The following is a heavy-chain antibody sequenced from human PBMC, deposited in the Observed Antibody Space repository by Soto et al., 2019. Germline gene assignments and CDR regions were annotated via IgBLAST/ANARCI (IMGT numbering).Heavy chain of an antibody. D-gene: IGHD1-1*01. V-gene: IGHV1-18*01. J-gene: IGHJ4*02. Sequence: QVQLVQSGAEVKKPGASVKVSCKASGYTFTSYGISWVRQAPGQGLEWMGWISAYNGNTNYAQKLQGRVTMTTDTSTSTGYMELRSLRADDTAVYYCARLVQLERRQGTYYFDYWGQGTLVTVSS. CDR2: ISAYNGNT. CDR3: ARLVQLERRQGTYYFDY. CDR1: GYTFTSYG.